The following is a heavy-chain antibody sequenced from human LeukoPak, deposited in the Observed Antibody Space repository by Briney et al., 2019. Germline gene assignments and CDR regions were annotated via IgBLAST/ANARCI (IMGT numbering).Heavy chain of an antibody. Sequence: ASVKVSCKASGYTFTGYYMHWVRQAPGQGLEWMGRINPNSGGTNYAQKLQGRVTMTTDTSTSTAYMEPRSLRSDDTAVYYCARDVDGYDFWSGYYGYYGMDVWGQGTTVTVSS. V-gene: IGHV1-2*06. D-gene: IGHD3-3*01. J-gene: IGHJ6*02. CDR3: ARDVDGYDFWSGYYGYYGMDV. CDR2: INPNSGGT. CDR1: GYTFTGYY.